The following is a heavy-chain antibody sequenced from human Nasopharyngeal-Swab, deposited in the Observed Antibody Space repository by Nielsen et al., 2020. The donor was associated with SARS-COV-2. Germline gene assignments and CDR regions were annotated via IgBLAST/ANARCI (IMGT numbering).Heavy chain of an antibody. Sequence: GESLKISCAASGFSFSNYAMSWVRQAPGKGLECVSAVSSSGGNTYYADSLKGRFTVSRDNSKNTVYLQMNSLRAEDTAIYYCAKERVMITFGGTYNAFDIWGQGTMVTVSS. CDR3: AKERVMITFGGTYNAFDI. D-gene: IGHD3-16*01. J-gene: IGHJ3*02. V-gene: IGHV3-23*01. CDR2: VSSSGGNT. CDR1: GFSFSNYA.